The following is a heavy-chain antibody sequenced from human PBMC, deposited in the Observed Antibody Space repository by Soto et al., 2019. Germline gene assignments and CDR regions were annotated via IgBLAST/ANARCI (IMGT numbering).Heavy chain of an antibody. CDR1: GVSISSGGYC. D-gene: IGHD6-6*01. CDR3: ARYSSSSNWFDP. Sequence: PSETLSLTCAVSGVSISSGGYCWSWIRQPPGKGLEWIGYIYHSGSTYYNPSLKSRVTISVDRSKNQFSLKLSSVTAADTAVYYCARYSSSSNWFDPWGQGTLVTVSS. J-gene: IGHJ5*02. CDR2: IYHSGST. V-gene: IGHV4-30-2*01.